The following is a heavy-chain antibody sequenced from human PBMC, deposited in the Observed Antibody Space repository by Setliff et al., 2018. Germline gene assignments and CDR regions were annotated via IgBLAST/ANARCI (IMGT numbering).Heavy chain of an antibody. D-gene: IGHD4-17*01. CDR1: GFTFRSYW. Sequence: PGGSLRLSCAASGFTFRSYWMSWVRQAPGKGLEWVANIKKDGSIKYYLDSVRGRFTISRDNAENSLTLQMSSLRVEDTAVYYCSRDLQGSGDYVVDYWGQGTLVTVSS. J-gene: IGHJ4*02. CDR2: IKKDGSIK. CDR3: SRDLQGSGDYVVDY. V-gene: IGHV3-7*01.